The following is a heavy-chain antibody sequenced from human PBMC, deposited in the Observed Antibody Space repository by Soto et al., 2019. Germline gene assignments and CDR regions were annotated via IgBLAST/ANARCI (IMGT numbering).Heavy chain of an antibody. CDR3: ARGLLFGDYEGDAFDI. V-gene: IGHV3-13*04. J-gene: IGHJ3*02. Sequence: GGSLRLSCAASGFPFSRYDMHWVRQATGKGLEWVSYIGTAGDTHYPDSVRGRFTISRDSATNSLYLQMNSLRVGDTALYFCARGLLFGDYEGDAFDIWGQGTMVTVSS. CDR2: IGTAGDT. CDR1: GFPFSRYD. D-gene: IGHD4-17*01.